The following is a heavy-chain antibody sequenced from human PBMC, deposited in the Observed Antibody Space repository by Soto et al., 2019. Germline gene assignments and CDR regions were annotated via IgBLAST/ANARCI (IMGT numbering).Heavy chain of an antibody. Sequence: QVQLVQSGAEVKKPGASVKVSCKASGYTFTSYGISWVRQAPGQGLEWMGWLSAYNGNTNYAQKLQGRVTMNTDTSTSTAYMELRSLRSDDTAVYYCARDPTPDYGAYVHASGCFDPWGQGTLVTVSS. J-gene: IGHJ5*02. CDR3: ARDPTPDYGAYVHASGCFDP. D-gene: IGHD4-17*01. CDR1: GYTFTSYG. V-gene: IGHV1-18*01. CDR2: LSAYNGNT.